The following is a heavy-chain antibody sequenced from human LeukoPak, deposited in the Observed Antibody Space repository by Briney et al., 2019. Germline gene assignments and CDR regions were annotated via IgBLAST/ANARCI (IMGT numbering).Heavy chain of an antibody. CDR1: GYTFDDYV. CDR2: INWNGGRT. CDR3: ARDLRDCSGGSCYTYNWFDP. V-gene: IGHV3-20*04. Sequence: GGALRLSCAASGYTFDDYVMTWVRQTPGKGLGWVYGINWNGGRTGYADAVRGRCTISRDNAKNSLYLQMNSLRAEDTALYYCARDLRDCSGGSCYTYNWFDPWGQGTLVTVSS. J-gene: IGHJ5*02. D-gene: IGHD2-15*01.